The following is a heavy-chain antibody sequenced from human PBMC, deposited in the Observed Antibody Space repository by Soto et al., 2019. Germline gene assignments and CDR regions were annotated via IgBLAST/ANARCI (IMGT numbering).Heavy chain of an antibody. CDR2: ISSTGSTT. D-gene: IGHD4-17*01. J-gene: IGHJ4*02. CDR3: AKDLKTTVVRAYDY. Sequence: EVELLESGGGLVQPGGSLRLSCAASGFTFSSYAMTWVRQAPGKGPEWVSVISSTGSTTYYADSVKGRFTISRDNSKNTLYLQMNSLRAEDTAIYYCAKDLKTTVVRAYDYWGQGTLVTVSS. V-gene: IGHV3-23*01. CDR1: GFTFSSYA.